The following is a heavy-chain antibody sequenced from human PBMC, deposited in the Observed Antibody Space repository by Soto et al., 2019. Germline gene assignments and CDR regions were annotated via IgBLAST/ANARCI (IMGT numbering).Heavy chain of an antibody. D-gene: IGHD2-15*01. Sequence: QVQLVESGGGVVQPGRSLRLSCAASGFTFSNNGMHWVRQAPGKGLEWVAVIWDDGINKYYADSVKGRFIISRDNSKNTVYLQMNRLRAEDTAVYDCARERVTMVDGLDVWGQGTTVTVSS. V-gene: IGHV3-33*01. J-gene: IGHJ6*02. CDR2: IWDDGINK. CDR3: ARERVTMVDGLDV. CDR1: GFTFSNNG.